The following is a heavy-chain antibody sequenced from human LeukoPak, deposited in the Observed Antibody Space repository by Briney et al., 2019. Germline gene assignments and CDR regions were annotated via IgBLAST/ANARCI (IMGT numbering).Heavy chain of an antibody. Sequence: SETLSLTCTVSGGSISSGDYYWSWIRQPPGKGLEWIGEINHSGSTNYNPSLKSRVTISVDTSKNQFSLKLSSVTAADTAVYYCASGGLRYFDWLSPGRAFDIWGQGTMVTVSS. CDR1: GGSISSGDYY. J-gene: IGHJ3*02. CDR3: ASGGLRYFDWLSPGRAFDI. V-gene: IGHV4-39*07. CDR2: INHSGST. D-gene: IGHD3-9*01.